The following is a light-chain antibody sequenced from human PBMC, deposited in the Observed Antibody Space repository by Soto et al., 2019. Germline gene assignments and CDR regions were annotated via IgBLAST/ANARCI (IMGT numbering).Light chain of an antibody. J-gene: IGKJ1*01. V-gene: IGKV3-11*01. CDR1: QSVSSY. CDR3: QQRSNWPWT. Sequence: EIVLAHSPPGPCLTLRARTPLSWRASQSVSSYLAWYQQKPGQAPRLLIYEASNRATGIPARFSGSGSGTDFTLTSSSLEPEDFAVYYCQQRSNWPWTFGQGTKVDIK. CDR2: EAS.